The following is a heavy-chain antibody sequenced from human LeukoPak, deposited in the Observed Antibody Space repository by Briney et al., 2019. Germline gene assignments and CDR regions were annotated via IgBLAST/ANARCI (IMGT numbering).Heavy chain of an antibody. D-gene: IGHD6-6*01. V-gene: IGHV3-74*01. CDR1: GFTFSSYW. J-gene: IGHJ4*02. CDR2: IKGDGSST. Sequence: GGSLRLSCAASGFTFSSYWMHWVRHTPGKGLVWVSRIKGDGSSTSYADSVKGRFTISRDNAKNTLYLQMNSLRAEDTAVYYCARYSSSSNFDYWGQGTLVTVSS. CDR3: ARYSSSSNFDY.